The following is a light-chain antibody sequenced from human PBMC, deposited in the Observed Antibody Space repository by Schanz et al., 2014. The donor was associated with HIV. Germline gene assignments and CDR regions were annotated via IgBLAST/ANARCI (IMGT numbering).Light chain of an antibody. CDR3: QYFGNSGGT. Sequence: EIVLTQSPGSLSLSPGGRATLSCWASQSLSSNILAWYQHKPGQAPRLLIYGASSRATGIPDRFSGSGSGTDFTLTISRLEPEDFAVYYCQYFGNSGGTFGGGTKVEIK. V-gene: IGKV3-20*01. J-gene: IGKJ4*01. CDR1: QSLSSNI. CDR2: GAS.